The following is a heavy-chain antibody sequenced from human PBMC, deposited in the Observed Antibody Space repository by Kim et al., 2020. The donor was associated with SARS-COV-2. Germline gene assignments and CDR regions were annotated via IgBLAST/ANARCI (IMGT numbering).Heavy chain of an antibody. CDR2: IYYSGST. Sequence: SETLSLTCTVSGGSISSSSYYWGWIRQPPGKGLEWIGSIYYSGSTYYNPSLKSRVTISVDTSKNQFSLKLSSVTAADTAVYYCASESPLTYYYGSGSYYNDYWGQGTLVTVSS. CDR1: GGSISSSSYY. V-gene: IGHV4-39*07. D-gene: IGHD3-10*01. CDR3: ASESPLTYYYGSGSYYNDY. J-gene: IGHJ4*02.